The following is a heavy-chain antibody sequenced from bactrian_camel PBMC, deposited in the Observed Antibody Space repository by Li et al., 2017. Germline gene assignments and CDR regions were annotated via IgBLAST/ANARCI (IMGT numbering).Heavy chain of an antibody. CDR3: AVQRPAGRCLSPSRGSHN. CDR2: IWPGDGAT. J-gene: IGHJ4*01. Sequence: HVQLVESGGGSVQAGGSLTLACVASGYMRSNNCMGWFRQAPGKEREGVANIWPGDGATWYRESVKGRFTISQNTAKNTMYLQMNDLKTEDTATYVCAVQRPAGRCLSPSRGSHNWGQGTQVTVS. D-gene: IGHD4*01. CDR1: GYMRSNNC. V-gene: IGHV3S63*01.